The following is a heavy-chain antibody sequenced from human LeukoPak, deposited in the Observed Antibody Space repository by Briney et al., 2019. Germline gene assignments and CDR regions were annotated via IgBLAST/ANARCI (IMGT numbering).Heavy chain of an antibody. Sequence: PSETLSLTCTVSGGSISSSSYYWGWIRQPPGKGLEWIGSIYYSGSTYYNPSLKSRVTISVDTSKNQFSLKLSSVTAADTAVYYCARDAHSSSWYGGMDVWGQGTTVTVSS. CDR1: GGSISSSSYY. V-gene: IGHV4-39*07. D-gene: IGHD6-13*01. CDR3: ARDAHSSSWYGGMDV. J-gene: IGHJ6*02. CDR2: IYYSGST.